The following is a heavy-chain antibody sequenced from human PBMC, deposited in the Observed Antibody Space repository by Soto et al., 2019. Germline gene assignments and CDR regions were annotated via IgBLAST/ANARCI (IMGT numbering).Heavy chain of an antibody. V-gene: IGHV4-4*07. D-gene: IGHD3-22*01. CDR1: GASMRNYY. Sequence: QVQLQESGPGLLKPSETLSLTCTVSGASMRNYYWSWIRQPAGKGLEWIGRIFGSGETYYNPSLKSRIISSVDLSKSQFSLELTSVTAADTAVYFCVREGDFSDNNGYPLFDYWGQGTLVTVSP. CDR3: VREGDFSDNNGYPLFDY. J-gene: IGHJ4*02. CDR2: IFGSGET.